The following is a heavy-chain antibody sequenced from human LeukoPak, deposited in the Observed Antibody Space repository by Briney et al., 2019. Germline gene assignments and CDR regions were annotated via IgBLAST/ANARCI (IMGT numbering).Heavy chain of an antibody. D-gene: IGHD3-10*01. CDR1: GFTFSSYW. Sequence: GGSLRLSCAASGFTFSSYWMSWVRQAPGKGLEWVANIKQDGSEKYYVDSVKGRFTISRDNAKNSLYLQMNSLRAEDTAVYYCASQLWFGEGYDAFDIWGQGTMVTVSS. CDR2: IKQDGSEK. J-gene: IGHJ3*02. CDR3: ASQLWFGEGYDAFDI. V-gene: IGHV3-7*01.